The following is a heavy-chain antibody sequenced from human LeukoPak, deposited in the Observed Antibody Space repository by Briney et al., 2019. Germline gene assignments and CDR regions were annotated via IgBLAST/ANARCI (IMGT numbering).Heavy chain of an antibody. Sequence: GASVKVSCKPSGGTFSSFAISWVRQAPGQGLEWMGRIIPVLDIPTYALKFQDRVTISADKSTSTAYMELNSLRSEDTALYYCATALHLGEFSLYAPFDYWGQGTLVTVSS. V-gene: IGHV1-69*04. CDR3: ATALHLGEFSLYAPFDY. CDR2: IIPVLDIP. CDR1: GGTFSSFA. J-gene: IGHJ4*02. D-gene: IGHD3-16*02.